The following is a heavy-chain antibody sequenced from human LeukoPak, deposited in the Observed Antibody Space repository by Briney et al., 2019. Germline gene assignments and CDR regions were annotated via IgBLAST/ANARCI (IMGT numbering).Heavy chain of an antibody. J-gene: IGHJ4*02. CDR2: IYHSGST. V-gene: IGHV4-38-2*01. Sequence: SETLSPTCAVSGYSISSGYYRGWIRQPPGKGLEWIGSIYHSGSTYYNPSLKSRVTISVDTSKNQFSLKLSSVTAADTAVYYCARMSNWLPDYWGQGTLVTVSS. CDR1: GYSISSGYY. D-gene: IGHD7-27*01. CDR3: ARMSNWLPDY.